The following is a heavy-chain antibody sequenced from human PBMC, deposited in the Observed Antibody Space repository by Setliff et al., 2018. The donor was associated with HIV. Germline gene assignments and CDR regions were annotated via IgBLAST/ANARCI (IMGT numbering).Heavy chain of an antibody. J-gene: IGHJ4*02. Sequence: GGSLRLSCAASGFTFSGSPIHWVRQASGKGLEWLGRIKTRADNYATAYAASVKGRFTISRDDSMNTAYLQMDSLKIEDTAVYYCTRPQYFYDIGGSDYWGQGTLVTVSS. D-gene: IGHD3-22*01. CDR2: IKTRADNYAT. CDR1: GFTFSGSP. V-gene: IGHV3-73*01. CDR3: TRPQYFYDIGGSDY.